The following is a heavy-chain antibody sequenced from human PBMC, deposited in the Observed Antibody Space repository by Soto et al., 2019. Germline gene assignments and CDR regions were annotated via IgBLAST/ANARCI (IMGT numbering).Heavy chain of an antibody. J-gene: IGHJ6*02. CDR1: GFTFSRFE. D-gene: IGHD5-18*01. Sequence: PVGSLRLSCSASGFTFSRFELNWVRQAPGKGLEWVSYISSSSTIYYADSVKGRFTISRDNAKNSLYLQMNSLRDEDTAAYYCARATPRYIYGYSVYYYYGMDVWGQGTTVTVSS. CDR3: ARATPRYIYGYSVYYYYGMDV. CDR2: ISSSSTI. V-gene: IGHV3-48*02.